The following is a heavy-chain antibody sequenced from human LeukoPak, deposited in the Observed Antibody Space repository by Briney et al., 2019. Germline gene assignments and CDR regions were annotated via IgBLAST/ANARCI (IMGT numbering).Heavy chain of an antibody. CDR3: ATEGRITMVRPGYGMDV. D-gene: IGHD3-10*01. CDR2: IYYSGST. V-gene: IGHV4-39*07. J-gene: IGHJ6*02. Sequence: PSETLSLTCTVSGGSISSSTYYWGWIRQPPGKGLEWIGSIYYSGSTYYNPSLKSRVTISVDTSKNQFSLKLTSVTAADTAVYYCATEGRITMVRPGYGMDVWGQGTTVTVSS. CDR1: GGSISSSTYY.